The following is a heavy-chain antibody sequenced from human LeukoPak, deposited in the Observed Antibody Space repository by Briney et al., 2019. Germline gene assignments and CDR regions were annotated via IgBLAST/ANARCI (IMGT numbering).Heavy chain of an antibody. J-gene: IGHJ4*02. CDR3: TRQNYYDSSGSY. Sequence: PGGYLRLSCAASGFTFSGSAMHWVRQASGKGLEWVGRIRSKANSYATAYAASVKGRFTISRDDSKNTAYLQMNSLKTEDTAVYYCTRQNYYDSSGSYWGQGTLLTVSS. D-gene: IGHD3-22*01. CDR1: GFTFSGSA. V-gene: IGHV3-73*01. CDR2: IRSKANSYAT.